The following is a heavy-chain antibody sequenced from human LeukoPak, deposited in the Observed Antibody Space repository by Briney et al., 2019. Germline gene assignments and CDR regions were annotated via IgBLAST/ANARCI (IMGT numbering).Heavy chain of an antibody. D-gene: IGHD2/OR15-2a*01. CDR1: GDSVSTNSAA. CDR2: TYYRSKWYN. Sequence: SQPLSLTCGISGDSVSTNSAAWNWIRQSPSRGLEWLGRTYYRSKWYNDYAVSVKSRITINADTSRNQFSLQLNSVTPEDTAVYYCARDENWDFDYWGQGTLVTVSS. V-gene: IGHV6-1*01. J-gene: IGHJ4*02. CDR3: ARDENWDFDY.